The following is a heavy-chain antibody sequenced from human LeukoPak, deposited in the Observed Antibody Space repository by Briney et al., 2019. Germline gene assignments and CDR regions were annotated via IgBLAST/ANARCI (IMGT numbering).Heavy chain of an antibody. Sequence: SETLSLTCTVSGGSISSYYWSWIRQPPGKGLEWIGYIYYSGSTNYNPSLKSRVTISVDTSKNQFSLKLSSVTAADTAVYYCARATAAASRNWFDPWGQGTLVTVSS. CDR3: ARATAAASRNWFDP. CDR1: GGSISSYY. D-gene: IGHD6-13*01. CDR2: IYYSGST. J-gene: IGHJ5*02. V-gene: IGHV4-59*08.